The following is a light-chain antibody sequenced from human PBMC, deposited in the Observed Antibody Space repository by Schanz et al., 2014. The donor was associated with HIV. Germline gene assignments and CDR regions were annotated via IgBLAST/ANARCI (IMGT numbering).Light chain of an antibody. CDR1: SSDVGGYNY. J-gene: IGLJ3*02. CDR3: CSYAGGSTLAHWL. CDR2: DVS. Sequence: QSALTQPPSASGSPGQSVTISCTGTSSDVGGYNYVSWYQQHPGKAPKLMIYDVSKRPSGVSNRFSGSKSGSTASLTISGLQAEDEADYYCCSYAGGSTLAHWLFGGGTKLTVL. V-gene: IGLV2-23*02.